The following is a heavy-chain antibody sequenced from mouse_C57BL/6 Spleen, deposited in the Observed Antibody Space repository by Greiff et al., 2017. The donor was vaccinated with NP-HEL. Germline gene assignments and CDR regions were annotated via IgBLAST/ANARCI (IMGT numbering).Heavy chain of an antibody. Sequence: EVMLVESGGGLVQPGGSMKLSCVASGFTFSNYWMNWVRQSPEKGLEWVAQIRLKSDNYATHYAESVKGRFTISRDDSKSSVYLQMNNLRAEDTGIYYCTAYGSSVAYWGQGTLVTVSA. CDR1: GFTFSNYW. CDR3: TAYGSSVAY. CDR2: IRLKSDNYAT. V-gene: IGHV6-3*01. J-gene: IGHJ3*01. D-gene: IGHD1-1*01.